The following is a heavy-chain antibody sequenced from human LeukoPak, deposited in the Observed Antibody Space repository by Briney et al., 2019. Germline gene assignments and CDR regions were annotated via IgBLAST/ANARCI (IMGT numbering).Heavy chain of an antibody. CDR1: GYTFTGYY. J-gene: IGHJ4*02. CDR3: ARERGRTSGSYTL. CDR2: INPNSGGT. D-gene: IGHD1-26*01. V-gene: IGHV1-2*02. Sequence: GASVKVSCKASGYTFTGYYMHWVRQAPGQGLEWMGWINPNSGGTNYAQKFQGRVTMTRDTSISTAYMELSRLRSDDTAVYYCARERGRTSGSYTLWGQGTLVTVSS.